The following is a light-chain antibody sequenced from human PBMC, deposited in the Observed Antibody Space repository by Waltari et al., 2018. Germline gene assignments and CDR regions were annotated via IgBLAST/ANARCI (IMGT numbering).Light chain of an antibody. V-gene: IGLV6-57*04. CDR3: QSYDGSSPVV. CDR2: EDD. Sequence: NLMLIQPHSVSESPGKTVTIPCTRSSGTFARSYVQWYQHRPGSAPTTVIYEDDQRPSGVPDRFSGSTDSSSNSASLTISGLKTEDEADYYCQSYDGSSPVVFGGGTKLTVL. J-gene: IGLJ2*01. CDR1: SGTFARSY.